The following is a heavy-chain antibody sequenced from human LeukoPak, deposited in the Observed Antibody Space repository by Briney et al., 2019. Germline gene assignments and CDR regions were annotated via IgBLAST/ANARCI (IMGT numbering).Heavy chain of an antibody. J-gene: IGHJ6*03. CDR1: GYTFTGYY. CDR2: INPNSGGT. D-gene: IGHD6-13*01. CDR3: ARSGIAAAGNHYYYYYMDV. Sequence: ASVKVSCKASGYTFTGYYMHWVRQAPGQGLEWMGWINPNSGGTNYAQKFQGRVTMTRDTSISTAYMELSRLRSDDTAVYYCARSGIAAAGNHYYYYYMDVWGKGTTVTVSS. V-gene: IGHV1-2*02.